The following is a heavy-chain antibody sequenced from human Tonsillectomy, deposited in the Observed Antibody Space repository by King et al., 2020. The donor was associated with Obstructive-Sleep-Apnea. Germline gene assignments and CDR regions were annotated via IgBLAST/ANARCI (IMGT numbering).Heavy chain of an antibody. D-gene: IGHD6-19*01. V-gene: IGHV4-4*09. CDR2: IFWSWGT. Sequence: VQLQESGPRVVKPSETLSLMCNVSGDSINKYYWSWFRQPPWKGLEWLGDIFWSWGTKYNPYLLSRVTISVGPARNQFSLKLSPLTAADMAVYFCARITGDSSGHVFYNGVDVWGHGTTVTVSS. J-gene: IGHJ6*02. CDR1: GDSINKYY. CDR3: ARITGDSSGHVFYNGVDV.